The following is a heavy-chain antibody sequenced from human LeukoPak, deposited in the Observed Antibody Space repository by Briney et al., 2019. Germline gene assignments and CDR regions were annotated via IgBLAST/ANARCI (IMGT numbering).Heavy chain of an antibody. D-gene: IGHD3-22*01. V-gene: IGHV3-7*03. Sequence: GGSLRLSCAASGFTFSDYWMSWVRQAPGKGLEWVANIKQDGSEKYYVGSVKGRFTISRDNAKNSFYLQMNSLRAEDTAVYYCAKSSYYDSSGYYREYYFDYWGQGMLVTVSS. CDR2: IKQDGSEK. CDR1: GFTFSDYW. CDR3: AKSSYYDSSGYYREYYFDY. J-gene: IGHJ4*02.